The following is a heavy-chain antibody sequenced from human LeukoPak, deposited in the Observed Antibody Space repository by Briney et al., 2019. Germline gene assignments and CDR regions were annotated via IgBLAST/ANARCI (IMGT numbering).Heavy chain of an antibody. CDR3: ARDDSGSSGY. D-gene: IGHD1-26*01. CDR2: ISGDGSST. Sequence: GGSLSLXCAASGFTFSSYWMYWVRQAPGKGLVWVSRISGDGSSTHYADSVKGRFTISRDNAKNTLSLQMNSLRAEDTAVYYCARDDSGSSGYWGQGTLVAVSS. J-gene: IGHJ4*02. CDR1: GFTFSSYW. V-gene: IGHV3-74*01.